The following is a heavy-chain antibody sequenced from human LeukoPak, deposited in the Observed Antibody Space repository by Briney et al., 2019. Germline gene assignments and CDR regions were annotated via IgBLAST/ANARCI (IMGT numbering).Heavy chain of an antibody. D-gene: IGHD6-13*01. CDR1: GFTFSTYN. V-gene: IGHV3-21*01. J-gene: IGHJ3*02. CDR2: ISSSSIYI. CDR3: ARIPDYSMHTFDI. Sequence: GGSLRLSCAASGFTFSTYNMNWVRQAPGKGLEWASSISSSSIYIYYADSVKGRFTISRDNAKSSLFLQMNSLRAEDTAVYYCARIPDYSMHTFDIWGQGTMVTVSS.